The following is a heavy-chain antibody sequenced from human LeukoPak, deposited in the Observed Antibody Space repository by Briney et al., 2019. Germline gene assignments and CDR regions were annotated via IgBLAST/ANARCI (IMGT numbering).Heavy chain of an antibody. J-gene: IGHJ4*02. Sequence: PGGSLRLSCAASEFTFSSYNMNWVRQAPGKGLEWVSYISSSSSAIYYADSVKGRFTISRDNAKNSLYLQMNSLRDEDTAVYYCARDACTDGNCDNFWGQGTLVTVFS. D-gene: IGHD2-15*01. CDR2: ISSSSSAI. CDR3: ARDACTDGNCDNF. CDR1: EFTFSSYN. V-gene: IGHV3-48*02.